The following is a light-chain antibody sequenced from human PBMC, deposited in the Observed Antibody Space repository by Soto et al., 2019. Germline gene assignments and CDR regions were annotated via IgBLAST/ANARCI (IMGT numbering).Light chain of an antibody. CDR3: QHRNNWPLT. V-gene: IGKV3-11*01. Sequence: EIVLTQSPATLSLSPGERATLSCRASQSVRRYLAWYQQKPGQAPRLLIFDGSTRAAGVPARFSGSGSGTDFTLTISGLEPEDFAVYYCQHRNNWPLTFGGGTKVDIK. J-gene: IGKJ4*01. CDR2: DGS. CDR1: QSVRRY.